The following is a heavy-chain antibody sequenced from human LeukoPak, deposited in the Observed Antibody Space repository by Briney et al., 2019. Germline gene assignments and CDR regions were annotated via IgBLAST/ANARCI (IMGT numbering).Heavy chain of an antibody. CDR3: ASREAAIGAFDI. V-gene: IGHV4-30-2*01. J-gene: IGHJ3*02. D-gene: IGHD2-2*01. CDR1: GGSISSGGYS. Sequence: SQTLSLTCAVSGGSISSGGYSCSWIRQPPGKGLEWIGYIYHSGSTYYNPSLKSRVTISVDRSKNQFSLKLSSVTAADTAVYYCASREAAIGAFDIWGQGTMVTVSS. CDR2: IYHSGST.